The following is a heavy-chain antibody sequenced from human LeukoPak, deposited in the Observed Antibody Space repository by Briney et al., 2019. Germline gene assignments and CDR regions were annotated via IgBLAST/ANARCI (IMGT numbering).Heavy chain of an antibody. Sequence: GGSLRLSCAASGFTFNTYAMHWVRQAPGKGLEWVAVISYDGSTKYYADSVKGRFTISRDNSKNTVYLQMNSLRAEDTAVYYCAKAPTVTTDYYFDYWGQGTLVTVSS. V-gene: IGHV3-30-3*01. J-gene: IGHJ4*02. CDR2: ISYDGSTK. CDR1: GFTFNTYA. D-gene: IGHD4-17*01. CDR3: AKAPTVTTDYYFDY.